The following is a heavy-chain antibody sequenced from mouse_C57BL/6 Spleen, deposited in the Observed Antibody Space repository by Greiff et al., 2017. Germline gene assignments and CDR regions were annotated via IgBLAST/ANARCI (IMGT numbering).Heavy chain of an antibody. CDR3: VRSYYGNGYYYAMDY. Sequence: EVQVVESGGGLVQPKGSLKLSCAASGFSFNTYAMNWVRQAPGKGLEWVARIRSKSNNYATYYADSVKDRFTISRDDSESMLYLQMNNLKTEDTAMYYCVRSYYGNGYYYAMDYWGQGTSVTVSS. CDR2: IRSKSNNYAT. CDR1: GFSFNTYA. D-gene: IGHD2-10*01. J-gene: IGHJ4*01. V-gene: IGHV10-1*01.